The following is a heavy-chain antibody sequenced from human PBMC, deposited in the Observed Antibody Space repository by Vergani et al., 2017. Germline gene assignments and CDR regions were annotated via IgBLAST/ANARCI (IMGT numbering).Heavy chain of an antibody. CDR2: INHSGST. V-gene: IGHV4-30-2*01. CDR3: ARFHEMATIWGAFDI. J-gene: IGHJ3*02. Sequence: QLQLQESGSGLVKPSQTLSLTCAVSGGSISSGGYYWSWIRQPPGKGLEWIGEINHSGSTNYNPSLKSRVTISVDTSKNQFSLKLSSVTAADTAVYYCARFHEMATIWGAFDIWGQGIMVTVSS. CDR1: GGSISSGGYY. D-gene: IGHD5-24*01.